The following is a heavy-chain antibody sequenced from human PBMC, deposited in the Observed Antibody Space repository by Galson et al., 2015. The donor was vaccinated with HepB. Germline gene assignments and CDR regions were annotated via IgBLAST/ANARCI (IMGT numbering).Heavy chain of an antibody. J-gene: IGHJ4*02. Sequence: SEKVSCKASGGTFSSYAISWVRQAPGQGLEWMGGIIPIFGTANYAQKFQGRVTITADESTSTAYMELSSLRSEDTAVYYCAREYCSSTSCHFDYWGQGTLVTVSS. CDR3: AREYCSSTSCHFDY. CDR2: IIPIFGTA. D-gene: IGHD2-2*01. CDR1: GGTFSSYA. V-gene: IGHV1-69*13.